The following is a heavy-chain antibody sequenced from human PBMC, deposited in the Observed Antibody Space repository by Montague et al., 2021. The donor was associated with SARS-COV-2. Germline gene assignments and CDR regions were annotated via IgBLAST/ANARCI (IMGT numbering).Heavy chain of an antibody. Sequence: SETLSLTCIVSGGSVSSGSYYWSWIRQPPGKGLEWIGYIYYSGSTNYNPSLKSRVTISVDTSKNQFSLKLSSVTAADTAVYYCARDCYDYGSGSYQRWFDPWGQGTLVTVSS. J-gene: IGHJ5*02. CDR3: ARDCYDYGSGSYQRWFDP. CDR2: IYYSGST. CDR1: GGSVSSGSYY. D-gene: IGHD3-10*01. V-gene: IGHV4-61*01.